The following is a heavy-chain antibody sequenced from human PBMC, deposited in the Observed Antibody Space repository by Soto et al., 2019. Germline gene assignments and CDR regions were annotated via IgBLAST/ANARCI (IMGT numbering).Heavy chain of an antibody. Sequence: VQLGQSGAEVKEPGASVRGSCKASGYTFSSDGFRWVRQAPGQGLEWVAWISANSGDTNSAQKFQDRVTLTTDSSTSTAYMDLRGLTSDDTAIYYCAREVRDSCWVPRWIYFDFWGQGTLVTVSS. CDR1: GYTFSSDG. CDR3: AREVRDSCWVPRWIYFDF. CDR2: ISANSGDT. J-gene: IGHJ4*02. V-gene: IGHV1-18*01. D-gene: IGHD1-1*01.